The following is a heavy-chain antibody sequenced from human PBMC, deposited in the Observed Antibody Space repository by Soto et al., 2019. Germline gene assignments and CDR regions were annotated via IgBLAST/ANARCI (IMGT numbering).Heavy chain of an antibody. CDR3: ATANWSHHYFDP. D-gene: IGHD1-1*01. CDR2: INHSGSP. Sequence: QVRLQQWGTGLLKSSETLSLTCAVYGGSFSGYYWSWLRQPPGKGLEWIGEINHSGSPNYNPSLKSRVTISVDTSKNQFSLKMTSVTAAGTAVYYCATANWSHHYFDPWGQGTLVTVSS. CDR1: GGSFSGYY. J-gene: IGHJ5*02. V-gene: IGHV4-34*01.